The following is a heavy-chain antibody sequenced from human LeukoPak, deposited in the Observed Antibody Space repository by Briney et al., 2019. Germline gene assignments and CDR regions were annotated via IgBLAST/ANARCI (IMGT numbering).Heavy chain of an antibody. CDR3: ARSMTTVTNNWFDP. Sequence: GGSLRLSCAASGFIFSSYGMHWVRQAPGKGLEWVAVIWSDGNIKYYADSAKGRFTISRDNSKNTLYLQMDSLRAEDTAVYYCARSMTTVTNNWFDPWGQGTLVTVSS. CDR2: IWSDGNIK. V-gene: IGHV3-33*01. J-gene: IGHJ5*02. D-gene: IGHD4-17*01. CDR1: GFIFSSYG.